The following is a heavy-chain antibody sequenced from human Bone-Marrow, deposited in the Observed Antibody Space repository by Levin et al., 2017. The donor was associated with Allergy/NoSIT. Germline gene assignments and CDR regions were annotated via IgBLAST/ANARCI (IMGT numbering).Heavy chain of an antibody. CDR1: GFTVSNNY. CDR2: IYSGGNT. Sequence: GGSLRLSCAASGFTVSNNYMSWVRQAPGKGLEGVSIIYSGGNTYYADSVKGRFTMSRDRSKNTVYLQMNSLRAEDKAVYYCATSPTSGYWGQGTLVTVSS. CDR3: ATSPTSGY. J-gene: IGHJ1*01. D-gene: IGHD6-25*01. V-gene: IGHV3-53*01.